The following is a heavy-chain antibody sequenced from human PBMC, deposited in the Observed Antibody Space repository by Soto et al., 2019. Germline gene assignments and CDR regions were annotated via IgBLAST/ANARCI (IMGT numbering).Heavy chain of an antibody. CDR1: GYDFTAYD. Sequence: ASVKVSCKASGYDFTAYDINWVCQASGQGLEWMGWMNPINGATGSARRFQGRVSMTRNTATGTAYLELTSLRSDDTAVYYCGRGPSPRAPAGGTPYYYAMDVWG. CDR2: MNPINGAT. CDR3: GRGPSPRAPAGGTPYYYAMDV. D-gene: IGHD6-13*01. J-gene: IGHJ6*02. V-gene: IGHV1-8*02.